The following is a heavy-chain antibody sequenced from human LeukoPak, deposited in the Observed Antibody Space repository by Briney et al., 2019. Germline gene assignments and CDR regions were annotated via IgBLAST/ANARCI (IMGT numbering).Heavy chain of an antibody. Sequence: PSETLSLTCSVSGGSISSYYWSWIRQPPGKGLQWIGHFYYSGTTNYNPSLGSRVTISVDTSKNQFSLELTSVSAADTAAYYCARVRDIEATNFDYWGQGSLVTVSS. CDR2: FYYSGTT. CDR3: ARVRDIEATNFDY. J-gene: IGHJ4*02. D-gene: IGHD5-12*01. CDR1: GGSISSYY. V-gene: IGHV4-59*01.